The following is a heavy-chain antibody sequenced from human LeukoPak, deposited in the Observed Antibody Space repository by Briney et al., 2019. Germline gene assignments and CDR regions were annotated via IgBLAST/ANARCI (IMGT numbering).Heavy chain of an antibody. V-gene: IGHV4-4*07. CDR1: GGSISSFY. CDR3: ARGLWGSSSSRYYYMDV. Sequence: SETLSLTCTVSGGSISSFYWSWIRQPAGKGLEWIGRIYTSGSTNYNPSLKSRVTMSVDTSKNQFSLQLSSVTAADTAVYYCARGLWGSSSSRYYYMDVWGKGTTVTVSS. CDR2: IYTSGST. J-gene: IGHJ6*03. D-gene: IGHD6-6*01.